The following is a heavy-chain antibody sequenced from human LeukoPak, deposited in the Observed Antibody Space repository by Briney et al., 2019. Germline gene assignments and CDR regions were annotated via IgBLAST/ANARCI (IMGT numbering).Heavy chain of an antibody. D-gene: IGHD3-10*01. J-gene: IGHJ4*02. CDR1: GGSFSGYY. CDR2: INHSGST. Sequence: SETLSLTCAVYGGSFSGYYWSWIRQPPGKGLEWIGEINHSGSTNYNPSLKSRVTISVDTSRNQFSLKLSSVTAADTAVYYCARSPPRIFTVRGVPFDYWGQGTLVTVSS. CDR3: ARSPPRIFTVRGVPFDY. V-gene: IGHV4-34*01.